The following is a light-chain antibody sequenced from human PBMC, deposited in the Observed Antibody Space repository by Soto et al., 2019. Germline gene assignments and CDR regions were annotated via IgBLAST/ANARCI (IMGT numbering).Light chain of an antibody. V-gene: IGKV3-20*01. J-gene: IGKJ1*01. Sequence: EIVLTQSPDTLSLSRGERATLSCRASQSVSSDNLAWYQHKPGQAPRLLIYVASRRATGIPDRFSGSGSGTEFTLTITRLEPEDFAVYYCQQHGSGPWTFGQGTKVEIK. CDR2: VAS. CDR3: QQHGSGPWT. CDR1: QSVSSDN.